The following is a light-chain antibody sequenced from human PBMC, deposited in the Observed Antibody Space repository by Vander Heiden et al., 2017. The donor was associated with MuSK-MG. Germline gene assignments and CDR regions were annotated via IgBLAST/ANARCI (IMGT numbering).Light chain of an antibody. V-gene: IGLV3-10*01. CDR2: EER. Sequence: SSELTQPPSVSVSPGHTARITFSGDSLPKKDADWYQQKSGQAPVLVIYEERKRSSGIPERVSGASSGTMATLTSSGVQVEDEADYYCYSTESSGNHRVFGGGTKLTVL. J-gene: IGLJ2*01. CDR1: SLPKKD. CDR3: YSTESSGNHRV.